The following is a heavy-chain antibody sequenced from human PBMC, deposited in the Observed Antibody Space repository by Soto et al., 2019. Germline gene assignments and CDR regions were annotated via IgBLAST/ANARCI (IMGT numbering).Heavy chain of an antibody. CDR3: ARDKEVLLTNYGMAV. CDR1: IFTFGIYW. J-gene: IGHJ6*02. V-gene: IGHV3-74*01. CDR2: INVDGTET. Sequence: WGSLLLSCTSPIFTFGIYWMDWVRQAPGKGLVWVSDINVDGTETWYADSVKGRFTISRDNDKKTLYLHMTGLRVDDTCVYYCARDKEVLLTNYGMAVWGQGTTVTVSS.